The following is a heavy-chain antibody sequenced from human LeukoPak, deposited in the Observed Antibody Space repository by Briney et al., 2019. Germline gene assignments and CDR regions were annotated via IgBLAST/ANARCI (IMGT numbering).Heavy chain of an antibody. CDR1: GFSISDHY. Sequence: GGSLRLSCAASGFSISDHYMAWVRQAPGKGLEWVGRTRNKANSYTTEYAASVKGRFTISREDSKNSLYLQMNSLKTEDTAMYYCARLRRSSDDYWGQGTLVIVSS. J-gene: IGHJ4*02. V-gene: IGHV3-72*01. CDR2: TRNKANSYTT. CDR3: ARLRRSSDDY. D-gene: IGHD4-23*01.